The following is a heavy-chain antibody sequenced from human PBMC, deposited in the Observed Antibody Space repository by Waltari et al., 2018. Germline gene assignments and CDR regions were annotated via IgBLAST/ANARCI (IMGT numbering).Heavy chain of an antibody. V-gene: IGHV4-59*12. Sequence: QVQLQESGPGLVKPSETLSLTCTVSGGSISSYYWSWIRQPPGKGLEWIGYIYYSGSTNYNPSLKSRVTISVDTSKNQFSLKLSSVTAADTAVYYCARGGSLYYDFWSGYLDYWGQGTLVTVSS. D-gene: IGHD3-3*01. CDR3: ARGGSLYYDFWSGYLDY. CDR1: GGSISSYY. J-gene: IGHJ4*02. CDR2: IYYSGST.